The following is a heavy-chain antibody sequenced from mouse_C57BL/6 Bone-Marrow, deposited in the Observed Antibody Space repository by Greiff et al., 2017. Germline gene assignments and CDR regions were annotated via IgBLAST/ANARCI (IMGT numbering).Heavy chain of an antibody. Sequence: QVQLKQPGAELVKPGASVKLSCKASGYTFTSYWMHWVKQRPGQGLEWIGMIHPNSGSTNYNEKFKSKATLTVDKSSSTAYMQLSSLTSEDSAVYYCARSLHYYGSKGDYWGQGTSVTVSS. CDR3: ARSLHYYGSKGDY. CDR1: GYTFTSYW. D-gene: IGHD1-1*01. J-gene: IGHJ4*01. V-gene: IGHV1-64*01. CDR2: IHPNSGST.